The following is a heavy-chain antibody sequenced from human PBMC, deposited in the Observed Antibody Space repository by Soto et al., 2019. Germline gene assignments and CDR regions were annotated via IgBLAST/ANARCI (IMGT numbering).Heavy chain of an antibody. J-gene: IGHJ5*02. Sequence: GGSLRLSCAASGFTFGTYGMHWVRQAPGKGLEWVAVIWFDGSNKYNADSVKGRFTISRDNSKNTLYLQMNSLRAEDTAVYYCAKDLLAAAGIHWFDPWGQGTLVTVSS. V-gene: IGHV3-33*06. CDR3: AKDLLAAAGIHWFDP. CDR2: IWFDGSNK. CDR1: GFTFGTYG. D-gene: IGHD6-13*01.